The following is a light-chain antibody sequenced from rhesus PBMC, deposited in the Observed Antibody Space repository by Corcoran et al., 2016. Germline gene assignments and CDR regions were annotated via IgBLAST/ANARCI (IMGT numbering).Light chain of an antibody. Sequence: EIVMTQSPATLSLSPGETATLPCRASESACSYSAWYQQKPGQAPKLLVHSAYFRATGIPDRFSGSGSRTEFTLTISSLEPEDVGVYHCQQYNDLLPTFGQGTKVEIK. CDR3: QQYNDLLPT. J-gene: IGKJ1*01. CDR2: SAY. V-gene: IGKV3-40*03. CDR1: ESACSY.